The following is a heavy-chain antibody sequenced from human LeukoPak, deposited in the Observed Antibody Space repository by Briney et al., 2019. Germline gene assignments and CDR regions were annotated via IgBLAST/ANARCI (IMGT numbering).Heavy chain of an antibody. Sequence: ASVKVSCKASGYTFTSYYMHWVRQAPGQGLEWMGIINPSGGSTSHAQQFQGRVTMTRDTSTSTVYMQLSSLRSEDTAVYYCARGPLIVVAITLLDDYWGQGTLVTVSS. D-gene: IGHD3-22*01. V-gene: IGHV1-46*01. CDR2: INPSGGST. CDR1: GYTFTSYY. CDR3: ARGPLIVVAITLLDDY. J-gene: IGHJ4*02.